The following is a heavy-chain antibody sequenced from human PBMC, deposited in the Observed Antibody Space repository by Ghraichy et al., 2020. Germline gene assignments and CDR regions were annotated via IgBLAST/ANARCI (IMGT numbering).Heavy chain of an antibody. J-gene: IGHJ4*02. CDR1: GGSISSSSYY. D-gene: IGHD5-24*01. Sequence: SETLYLTCTVSGGSISSSSYYWGWIRQPPGKGLEWIGSIYYSGSTYYNPSLKSRVTISVDTSKNQFSLKLSSVTAADTAVYYCARRRDGYRFDYWGQGTLVTVSS. CDR2: IYYSGST. V-gene: IGHV4-39*01. CDR3: ARRRDGYRFDY.